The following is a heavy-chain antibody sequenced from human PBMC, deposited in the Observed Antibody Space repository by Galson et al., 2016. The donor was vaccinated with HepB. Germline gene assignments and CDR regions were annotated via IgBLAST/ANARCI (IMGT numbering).Heavy chain of an antibody. J-gene: IGHJ4*02. D-gene: IGHD3-10*01. CDR3: ARSYLLGRDFGW. CDR2: TLYRSNWQN. Sequence: CAISGDSVSNNNAGWYWIRQSPSRGLECLGRTLYRSNWQNDYADSVTSRISINADTAKNEFSLHLRSVTPEDTGVYYCARSYLLGRDFGWWGPGTPVTVSS. CDR1: GDSVSNNNAG. V-gene: IGHV6-1*01.